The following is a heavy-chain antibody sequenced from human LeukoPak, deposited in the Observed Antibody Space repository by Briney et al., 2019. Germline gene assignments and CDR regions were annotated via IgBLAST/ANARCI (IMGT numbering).Heavy chain of an antibody. V-gene: IGHV4-61*01. CDR3: ARTTEAHRWRTRYYDYYMDV. Sequence: SETLSLTCTVSGGSISSGSYYWSWIRQPPGKGLEWIGYIYYGGSTNYNPSLKSRVTISVDTSKNLFSLKLRSVTAADTAVYYCARTTEAHRWRTRYYDYYMDVWGKGTTVTVSS. CDR1: GGSISSGSYY. D-gene: IGHD5-24*01. CDR2: IYYGGST. J-gene: IGHJ6*03.